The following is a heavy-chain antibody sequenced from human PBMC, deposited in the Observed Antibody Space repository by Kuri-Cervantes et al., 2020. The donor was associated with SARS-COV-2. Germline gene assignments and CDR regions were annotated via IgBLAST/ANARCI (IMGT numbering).Heavy chain of an antibody. V-gene: IGHV3-48*02. CDR2: ISGGSSTM. J-gene: IGHJ6*02. Sequence: LSLTCAASGFTFSSCSMNWIRQAPGKGLEWVAYISGGSSTMHYADSVKGRFTISRDNAKNSLYLQMNSLRHEDTAVYYCATMGATTSNYYYGLDVWGHGTTVTVSS. D-gene: IGHD1-26*01. CDR3: ATMGATTSNYYYGLDV. CDR1: GFTFSSCS.